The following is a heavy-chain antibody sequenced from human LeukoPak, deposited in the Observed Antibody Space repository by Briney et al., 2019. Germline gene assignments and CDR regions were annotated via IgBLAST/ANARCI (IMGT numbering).Heavy chain of an antibody. CDR1: GYTFTGYY. D-gene: IGHD3-10*01. J-gene: IGHJ4*02. CDR2: INPNSGGT. CDR3: ARERGYGSGSYFYFDY. V-gene: IGHV1-2*02. Sequence: ASVKVSCKASGYTFTGYYMHWVRQAPGQGLEWMGWINPNSGGTNYAQEFQGRVTMTRDTSISTAYMELSRLRSDDTAVYYCARERGYGSGSYFYFDYWGQGTLVTVSS.